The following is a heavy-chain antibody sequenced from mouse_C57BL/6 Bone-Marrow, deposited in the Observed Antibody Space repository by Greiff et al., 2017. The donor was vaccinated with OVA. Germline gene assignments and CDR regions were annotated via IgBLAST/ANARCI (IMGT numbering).Heavy chain of an antibody. CDR1: GYTFTDYY. CDR2: INPNNGGT. V-gene: IGHV1-26*01. J-gene: IGHJ4*01. D-gene: IGHD2-5*01. Sequence: EVQLQQSGPELVKPGASVKISCKASGYTFTDYYMNWVKQSHGKSLEWIGDINPNNGGTSYNQKFKGKATLTVDKSSRTAYMQLRSLTSEDAAVYYCYSNLYYYARDYWGQGTSVTVSS. CDR3: YSNLYYYARDY.